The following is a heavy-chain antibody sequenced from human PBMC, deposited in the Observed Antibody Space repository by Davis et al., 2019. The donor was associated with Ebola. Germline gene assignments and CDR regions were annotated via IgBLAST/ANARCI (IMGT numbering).Heavy chain of an antibody. J-gene: IGHJ5*02. CDR3: ARTPKYDFWSGYQIDP. CDR2: ILSSGST. V-gene: IGHV4-30-4*08. D-gene: IGHD3-3*01. Sequence: MPSETLSLTCTVSGGSISSGGYYWSWIRQHPGKGLEWIGYILSSGSTYYNPSLQSRITISVDTSKNQFSLKLSSATAADTAVYYCARTPKYDFWSGYQIDPWGQGTLVTVSS. CDR1: GGSISSGGYY.